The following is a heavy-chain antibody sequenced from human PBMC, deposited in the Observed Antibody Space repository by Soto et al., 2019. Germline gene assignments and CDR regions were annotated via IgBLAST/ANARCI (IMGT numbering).Heavy chain of an antibody. CDR3: AKDSRITAAGSGGWFDP. V-gene: IGHV3-30*18. D-gene: IGHD6-13*01. J-gene: IGHJ5*02. Sequence: QVQLVQSGGGVVQPGRSLRLSCAASGFDFNTYGLHWVRQAPGKGLEWVAGISFDGGNQYYADSVKGRFTISRDKSNNTLLLQMNSLGAEDTATYYCAKDSRITAAGSGGWFDPWGQGTLVIVSS. CDR1: GFDFNTYG. CDR2: ISFDGGNQ.